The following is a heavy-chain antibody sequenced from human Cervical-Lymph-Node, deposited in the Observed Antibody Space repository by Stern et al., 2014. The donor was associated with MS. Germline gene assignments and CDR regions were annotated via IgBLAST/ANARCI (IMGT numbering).Heavy chain of an antibody. Sequence: QVQLVQSGGGVVQPGRSLRVSCAASGFSFSSYALHWVRQAPGKGLEWAAFTSYNGKNKYYADSVKGRFTISRDNSKNTLYLQMDSLRTEDTAVYYCARDGTYDDDSRGCAYWGQGTLVTVSS. CDR1: GFSFSSYA. CDR3: ARDGTYDDDSRGCAY. CDR2: TSYNGKNK. V-gene: IGHV3-30*04. D-gene: IGHD3-22*01. J-gene: IGHJ4*02.